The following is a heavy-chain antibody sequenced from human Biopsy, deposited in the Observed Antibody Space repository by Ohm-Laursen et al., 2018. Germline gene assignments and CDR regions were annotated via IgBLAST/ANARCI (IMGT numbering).Heavy chain of an antibody. D-gene: IGHD4-23*01. CDR1: DGSFTGHY. Sequence: GTLSLTCTVSDGSFTGHYWSWIRQPPGKGLEWIGHISYTGYTSYKSSLKSRVTISLDTSRKHFSLRLTSLAAADTAVYYCARGSNEYGGLYFPHWGQGTLVTVSS. V-gene: IGHV4-59*11. CDR3: ARGSNEYGGLYFPH. CDR2: ISYTGYT. J-gene: IGHJ1*01.